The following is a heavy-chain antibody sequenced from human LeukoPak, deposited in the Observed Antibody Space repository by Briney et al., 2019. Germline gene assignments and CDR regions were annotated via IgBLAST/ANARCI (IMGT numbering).Heavy chain of an antibody. V-gene: IGHV1-69*04. Sequence: ASVKVSCKASGGTFSSYTISWVRQAPGQGLEWMGRIIPILGIANYAQKFQGRVTITADKSTGTAYMELSSLRSEDTAVYYCARDPHGGIRYCSGGSCQSYYYYGMDVWGQGTTVTVSS. D-gene: IGHD2-15*01. CDR3: ARDPHGGIRYCSGGSCQSYYYYGMDV. J-gene: IGHJ6*02. CDR1: GGTFSSYT. CDR2: IIPILGIA.